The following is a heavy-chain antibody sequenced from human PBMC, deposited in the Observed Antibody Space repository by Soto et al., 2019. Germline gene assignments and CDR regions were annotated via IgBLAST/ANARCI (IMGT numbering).Heavy chain of an antibody. CDR2: ISYDGSNK. D-gene: IGHD6-6*01. Sequence: GGSLRLSCAASGFTFSSYAMHWVRQAPGKGLEWVAVISYDGSNKYYADSVKGRFTISRDNSKNTLYLQMNSLRAEDTAVYYCARVWSIAARVDYYYYGMDVWGQGTTVTVSS. CDR3: ARVWSIAARVDYYYYGMDV. J-gene: IGHJ6*02. V-gene: IGHV3-30-3*01. CDR1: GFTFSSYA.